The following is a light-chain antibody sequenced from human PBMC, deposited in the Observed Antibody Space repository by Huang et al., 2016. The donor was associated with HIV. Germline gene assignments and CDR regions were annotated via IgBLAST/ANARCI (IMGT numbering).Light chain of an antibody. CDR3: QQYDNFPLT. CDR2: DAS. J-gene: IGKJ4*01. Sequence: DIQMTQSPSSLSASLGDRVTITCQASQDISNYLNWYQQKPGKAPKLLIYDASNLETGVPSRFSGSGSGTDFSFTISSLQPEDIATYYCQQYDNFPLTFGGGTKME. V-gene: IGKV1-33*01. CDR1: QDISNY.